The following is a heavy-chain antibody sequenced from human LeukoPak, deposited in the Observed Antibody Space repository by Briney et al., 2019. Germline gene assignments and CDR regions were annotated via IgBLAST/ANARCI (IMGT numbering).Heavy chain of an antibody. J-gene: IGHJ4*02. D-gene: IGHD3-22*01. CDR1: GYTFTSYG. CDR3: ARAARLYYYDSSCFDY. CDR2: ISAYNGNT. V-gene: IGHV1-18*01. Sequence: ASVKVSCEASGYTFTSYGISWVRQAPGQGLEWMGWISAYNGNTNYAQTLQGRVTMPTDTSTSRAYLELGRLRCDAPAVYDCARAARLYYYDSSCFDYWGQGTLVTVSS.